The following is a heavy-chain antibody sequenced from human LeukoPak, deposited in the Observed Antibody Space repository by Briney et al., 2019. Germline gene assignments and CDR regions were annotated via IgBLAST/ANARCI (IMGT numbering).Heavy chain of an antibody. CDR1: GFTFSNAW. CDR3: TTDKARWEPPDY. Sequence: GGSLRLSCAASGFTFSNAWMTWIRQAPGKGLEWVGRIKSKTDGGTTDYAVPVKGRFTISRDDSKNTLYLQTNSLKTEDTAVYYCTTDKARWEPPDYWGQGTLVTVSS. D-gene: IGHD1-26*01. J-gene: IGHJ4*02. V-gene: IGHV3-15*01. CDR2: IKSKTDGGTT.